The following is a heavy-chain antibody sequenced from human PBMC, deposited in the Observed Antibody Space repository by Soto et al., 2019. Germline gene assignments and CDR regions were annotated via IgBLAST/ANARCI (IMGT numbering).Heavy chain of an antibody. Sequence: ENPSLTSAGSGFFISRGNYRGRVRKPPGKGLEWIGSIFHGGNTYYNPSLKSRVTISVDMSKNQFSLKLNSVTAADTAVYYCARARWYDAFDVWGQGTVVTVSS. J-gene: IGHJ3*01. D-gene: IGHD2-15*01. CDR2: IFHGGNT. CDR3: ARARWYDAFDV. V-gene: IGHV4-38-2*01. CDR1: GFFISRGNY.